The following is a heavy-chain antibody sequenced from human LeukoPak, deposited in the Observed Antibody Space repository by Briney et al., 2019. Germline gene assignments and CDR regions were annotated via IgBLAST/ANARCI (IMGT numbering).Heavy chain of an antibody. CDR1: GFTFSTFS. J-gene: IGHJ3*01. D-gene: IGHD1-7*01. CDR3: ARRTFPNDAFDV. CDR2: ISGSGSDI. V-gene: IGHV3-21*01. Sequence: PGGSLRLSCAASGFTFSTFSMNWVRQTPGKGLEWVSAISGSGSDIYYADSVKGRFTISRDNPKGSLYLQMNSLRAEDTAVYYCARRTFPNDAFDVWGQGTVVTVSS.